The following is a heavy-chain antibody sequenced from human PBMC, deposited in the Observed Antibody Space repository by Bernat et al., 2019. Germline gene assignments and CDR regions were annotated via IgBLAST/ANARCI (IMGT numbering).Heavy chain of an antibody. CDR2: IYYSGST. J-gene: IGHJ4*02. Sequence: QVQLQESGPGLVKPSETLSLTCTVSGGSISSYYWSWIRQPPGKGLEWIGYIYYSGSTYYNPSLKSRVTISVDTSKNQFSLKLSSVTAADTAVYYCASYYDILTAYDYWGQGTLVTVSS. CDR3: ASYYDILTAYDY. D-gene: IGHD3-9*01. V-gene: IGHV4-59*08. CDR1: GGSISSYY.